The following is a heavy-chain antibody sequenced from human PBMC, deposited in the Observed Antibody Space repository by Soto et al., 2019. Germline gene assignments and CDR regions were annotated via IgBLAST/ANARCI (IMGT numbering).Heavy chain of an antibody. V-gene: IGHV4-59*01. Sequence: SETLSLTCTVSGGSISSYYWSWIRQPPGKGLEWIGYIYYSGSTNYNPSLKSRVTISVDTSKNQFSLKLSSVTAADTAVYYCARGGIAVAVGAFDIWGQGTMVTVSS. D-gene: IGHD6-19*01. CDR1: GGSISSYY. CDR2: IYYSGST. J-gene: IGHJ3*02. CDR3: ARGGIAVAVGAFDI.